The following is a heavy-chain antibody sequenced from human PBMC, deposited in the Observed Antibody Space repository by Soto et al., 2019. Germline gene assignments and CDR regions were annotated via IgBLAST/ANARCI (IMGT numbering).Heavy chain of an antibody. CDR2: IDWDDDK. CDR1: GFSLSTSGMC. J-gene: IGHJ6*02. Sequence: SGPTLVNPTQTLTLTCTFSGFSLSTSGMCVSWIRQPPGKALEWLALIDWDDDKYYSTSLKTRLTISKDTSKNQVVLTMTNMDPVDTATYYCARGQWLVGNYGMDVWGQGTTVTVSS. CDR3: ARGQWLVGNYGMDV. V-gene: IGHV2-70*01. D-gene: IGHD6-19*01.